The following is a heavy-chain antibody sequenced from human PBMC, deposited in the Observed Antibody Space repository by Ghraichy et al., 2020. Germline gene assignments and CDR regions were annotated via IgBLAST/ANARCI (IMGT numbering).Heavy chain of an antibody. CDR3: ARERTVTTPIYYYYYGMDV. Sequence: GESLNISCAASGFTVSSNYMSWVRQAPGKGLEWVSVIYSGGSTYYADSVKGRFTISRDNSKNTLYLQMNSLRAEDTAVYYCARERTVTTPIYYYYYGMDVWGQGTTVTVSS. CDR2: IYSGGST. D-gene: IGHD4-17*01. V-gene: IGHV3-53*01. J-gene: IGHJ6*02. CDR1: GFTVSSNY.